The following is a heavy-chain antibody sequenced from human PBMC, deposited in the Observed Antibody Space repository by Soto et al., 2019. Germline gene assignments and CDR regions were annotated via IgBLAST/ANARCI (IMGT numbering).Heavy chain of an antibody. V-gene: IGHV3-13*05. Sequence: EVQLVESGGGLVQPGGSRKLSCPATGFTLSSYNMHWFPQLSGKGLKRDPAIGVAGEQYQPGSVKGQFTFSREEATNSLYLHMNSLAAGDTAVYFCAREYCSGGGRCTGLYYVDVWGRGTTVTVSS. D-gene: IGHD2-15*01. CDR2: IGVAGEQ. J-gene: IGHJ6*03. CDR1: GFTLSSYN. CDR3: AREYCSGGGRCTGLYYVDV.